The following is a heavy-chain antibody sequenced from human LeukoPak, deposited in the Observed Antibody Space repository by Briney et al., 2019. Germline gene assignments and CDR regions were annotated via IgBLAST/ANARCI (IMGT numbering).Heavy chain of an antibody. J-gene: IGHJ5*02. Sequence: GGSLRLSCAASGFTFTTYWMTWVRQAPGMGLEWVANIRHDGSETYYVDSVKGRFTISRDNAKNSVYLQMDSLRAEDTAVYYCARGAQNWFDPWGQGTLVTVSS. CDR2: IRHDGSET. CDR1: GFTFTTYW. V-gene: IGHV3-7*01. CDR3: ARGAQNWFDP.